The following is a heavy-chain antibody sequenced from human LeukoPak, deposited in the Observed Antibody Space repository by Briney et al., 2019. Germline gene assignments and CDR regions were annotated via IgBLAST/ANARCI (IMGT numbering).Heavy chain of an antibody. CDR1: GFAFSSYA. V-gene: IGHV3-23*01. CDR3: TTVLRFLEWF. J-gene: IGHJ4*02. CDR2: ISGSGGST. D-gene: IGHD3-3*01. Sequence: PGGSLRLSCAASGFAFSSYAMSWVRQAPGKGLEGVSAISGSGGSTYYADSVKGRFTISRDNSKNTLYLQMNSLKTEDTAVYYCTTVLRFLEWFWGQGTLVTVSS.